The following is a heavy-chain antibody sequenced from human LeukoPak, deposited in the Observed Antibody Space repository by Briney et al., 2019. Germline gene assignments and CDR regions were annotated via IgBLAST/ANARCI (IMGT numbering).Heavy chain of an antibody. D-gene: IGHD5-24*01. J-gene: IGHJ2*01. CDR2: IYYSGST. CDR1: GGSISSYY. V-gene: IGHV4-59*08. Sequence: SETLSLTCTVSGGSISSYYWSWIRQPPGKGLEWIGYIYYSGSTYYNPSLKSRVTISVDTSKNQFSLKLSSVTAADTAVYYCARPPKDGSYWYFDLWGRGTLVTVSS. CDR3: ARPPKDGSYWYFDL.